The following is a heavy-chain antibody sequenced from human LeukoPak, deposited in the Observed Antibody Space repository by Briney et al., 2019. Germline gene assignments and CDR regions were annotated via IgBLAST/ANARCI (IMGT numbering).Heavy chain of an antibody. V-gene: IGHV1-69*01. Sequence: GASVKVSCKASGGTFSSYAISWVRQAPGQGLDWMGGIIPIFGTANYAQKFQGRVTITADESTSTAYMELSSLRSEDTAVYYCARGYSYGHKGRYYFDYWGQGTLVTVSS. CDR1: GGTFSSYA. CDR2: IIPIFGTA. CDR3: ARGYSYGHKGRYYFDY. D-gene: IGHD5-18*01. J-gene: IGHJ4*02.